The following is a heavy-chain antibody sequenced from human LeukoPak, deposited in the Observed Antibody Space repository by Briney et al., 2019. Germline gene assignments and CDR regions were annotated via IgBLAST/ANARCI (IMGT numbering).Heavy chain of an antibody. CDR1: GGSFSGYY. Sequence: SETLPLTCAVYGGSFSGYYWSWIRQPPGKGLEWIGEINHSGSTNYNPSLKSRVTISVDTSKNQFSLKLSSVTAADTAVYYCARGLWLRYWGQGTLVTVSS. J-gene: IGHJ4*02. D-gene: IGHD5-18*01. CDR3: ARGLWLRY. V-gene: IGHV4-34*01. CDR2: INHSGST.